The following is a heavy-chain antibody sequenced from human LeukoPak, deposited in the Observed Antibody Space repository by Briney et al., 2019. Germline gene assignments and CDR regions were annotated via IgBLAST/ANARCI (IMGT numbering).Heavy chain of an antibody. D-gene: IGHD3-3*01. V-gene: IGHV3-7*01. Sequence: PGGSLRLSCAASGFPFSTFWMSWLRQAPGRGPEWVANIKQDGSEKYYVDSVKGRFTVSRDNAKNSLYLQMSSLRAEDTAVYYCARDFAYERFDYWGQGTLVTVSS. J-gene: IGHJ4*02. CDR3: ARDFAYERFDY. CDR1: GFPFSTFW. CDR2: IKQDGSEK.